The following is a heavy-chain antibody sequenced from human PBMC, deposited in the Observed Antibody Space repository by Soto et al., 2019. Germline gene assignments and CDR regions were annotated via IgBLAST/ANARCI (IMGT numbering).Heavy chain of an antibody. Sequence: QLQLQESGPGLVKPSETLSLTCIVSGGSISSSSYFWGWIRQPPGKGLEWIGSVYYSGTTYYNPSLKSRVTISVDTSKNQFSLKLSSVTAADTAVYSCARLRVRTYSSSPTAPRYVALWGRGTLVPVSS. D-gene: IGHD6-6*01. CDR1: GGSISSSSYF. V-gene: IGHV4-39*01. CDR2: VYYSGTT. CDR3: ARLRVRTYSSSPTAPRYVAL. J-gene: IGHJ2*01.